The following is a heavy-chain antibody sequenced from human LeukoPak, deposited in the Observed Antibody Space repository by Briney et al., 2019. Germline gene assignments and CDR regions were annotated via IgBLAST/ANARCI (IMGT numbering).Heavy chain of an antibody. CDR2: IYYSGST. V-gene: IGHV4-39*01. J-gene: IGHJ5*02. CDR1: GGSISSSSHY. D-gene: IGHD2-21*01. Sequence: PSETLSLTCTVSGGSISSSSHYWGWIRQPPGRGLEWIGSIYYSGSTYYNPSLKSRVTISVDTSKSQFSLKLSSVSAADTAVYHCARHIVVVSTPADWFDPWGQGTLVTVSS. CDR3: ARHIVVVSTPADWFDP.